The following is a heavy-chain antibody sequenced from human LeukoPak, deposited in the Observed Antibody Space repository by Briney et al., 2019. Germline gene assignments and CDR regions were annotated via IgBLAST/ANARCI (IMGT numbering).Heavy chain of an antibody. CDR2: ISSSSSYI. D-gene: IGHD1-26*01. Sequence: GGSLRLSCVASGYTFSPYWMSWVRQIPGKGLEWVSSISSSSSYIYYADSVKGRFTISRDNAKNSLYLQMNSLRAEDTAVYYCARDGVGATLDYWGQGTLVTVSS. J-gene: IGHJ4*02. CDR1: GYTFSPYW. CDR3: ARDGVGATLDY. V-gene: IGHV3-21*01.